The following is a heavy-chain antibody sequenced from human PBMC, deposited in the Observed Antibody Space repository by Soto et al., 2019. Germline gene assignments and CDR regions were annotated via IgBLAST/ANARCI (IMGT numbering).Heavy chain of an antibody. CDR2: IIPILGIA. D-gene: IGHD3-16*01. Sequence: QVQLVQSGAEVKKPGSSVKVSCKASGGTFSSYTISWVRQAPGQGLEWMGRIIPILGIANYAQKFRGRVTITADKSTSTAYMELSSLRSEDTAVYYCARDLNYYDYIWGSPPRYWGQGTLVTVSS. CDR3: ARDLNYYDYIWGSPPRY. V-gene: IGHV1-69*08. CDR1: GGTFSSYT. J-gene: IGHJ4*02.